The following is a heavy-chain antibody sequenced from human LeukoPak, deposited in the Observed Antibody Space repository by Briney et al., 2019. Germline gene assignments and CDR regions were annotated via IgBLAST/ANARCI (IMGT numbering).Heavy chain of an antibody. CDR2: INHSGST. CDR3: ARGQRVVRIAARPGYNWFDP. CDR1: GGSFSGYY. V-gene: IGHV4-34*01. D-gene: IGHD6-6*01. J-gene: IGHJ5*02. Sequence: PSETLSLTCAVYGGSFSGYYWSWLRQPPGKGLEWIGEINHSGSTNYNPSLKSRVTISVDTSKNQFSLKLSSVTAADTAVYYCARGQRVVRIAARPGYNWFDPWGQGTLVTVSS.